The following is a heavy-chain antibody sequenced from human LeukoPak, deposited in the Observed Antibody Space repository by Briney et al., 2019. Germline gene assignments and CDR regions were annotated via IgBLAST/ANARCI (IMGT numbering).Heavy chain of an antibody. D-gene: IGHD6-19*01. J-gene: IGHJ4*02. V-gene: IGHV3-30*04. Sequence: GGSLRLSCAASGFTFSSYAMHWVRQAPGKGLEWVAVISYDGSNKYYADSVKGRFTISRDNSKNTLYLQMNSLRSEDTAVYYCARGLGLAKVVAGTRGWHYWGQGTLVTVSS. CDR2: ISYDGSNK. CDR3: ARGLGLAKVVAGTRGWHY. CDR1: GFTFSSYA.